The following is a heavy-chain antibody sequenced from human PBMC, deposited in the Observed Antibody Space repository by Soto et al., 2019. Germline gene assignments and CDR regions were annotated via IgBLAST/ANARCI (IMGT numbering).Heavy chain of an antibody. J-gene: IGHJ6*02. CDR1: GYTFTSYD. Sequence: QVQLVQSGAEVKKPGASVKVSCKASGYTFTSYDINWVRQATGQGLEWMGWMNPNSGNTGYAQKFQGRVTMTRNTSISTADMELSSLRSEDTAVYYCARGSRRQLWLTPYYGMDVWGQGTTVTVSS. CDR2: MNPNSGNT. V-gene: IGHV1-8*01. CDR3: ARGSRRQLWLTPYYGMDV. D-gene: IGHD5-18*01.